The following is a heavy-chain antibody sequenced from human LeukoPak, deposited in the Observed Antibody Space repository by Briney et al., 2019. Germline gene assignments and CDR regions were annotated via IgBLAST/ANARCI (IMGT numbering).Heavy chain of an antibody. CDR1: GGTFSSYA. CDR3: ARVGATGGFFDY. J-gene: IGHJ4*02. V-gene: IGHV1-69*13. Sequence: SVKVSCKASGGTFSSYAISWVRQAPGQGLEWMGGIIPIFGTANYAQKFQVRVTITADESTSTAYMELSSLRSEDTAVYYCARVGATGGFFDYWGQGTLVTVSS. CDR2: IIPIFGTA. D-gene: IGHD1-26*01.